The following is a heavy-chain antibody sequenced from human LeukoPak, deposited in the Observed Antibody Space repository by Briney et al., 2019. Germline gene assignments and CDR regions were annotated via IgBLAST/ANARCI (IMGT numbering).Heavy chain of an antibody. CDR2: FYPADFDT. D-gene: IGHD2-15*01. J-gene: IGHJ5*02. CDR1: DSRFAGYW. CDR3: GRLEWSCGRCYGVDP. Sequence: RGESLNISCQAPDSRFAGYWIGWSRQMPGKGLEWMEIFYPADFDTRYSPSSEGQATISADKTTSTAYLQWSSRKGADSAMYYCGRLEWSCGRCYGVDPWGQGTLVTVSS. V-gene: IGHV5-51*01.